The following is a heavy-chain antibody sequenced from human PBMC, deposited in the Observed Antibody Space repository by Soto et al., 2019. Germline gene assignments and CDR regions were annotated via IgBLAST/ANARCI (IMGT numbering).Heavy chain of an antibody. CDR1: GFTFSSYG. J-gene: IGHJ3*02. V-gene: IGHV3-33*01. CDR3: ARETFNYSPIAVAGKGALAFDI. Sequence: PGGSLRLSCAASGFTFSSYGMHWVRQAPGKGLEWVAVIWYDGSNKYYADSVKGRFTISRDNSKNTLYLQMNSLRAEDTAVYYCARETFNYSPIAVAGKGALAFDIWGQGTMVTVSS. CDR2: IWYDGSNK. D-gene: IGHD6-19*01.